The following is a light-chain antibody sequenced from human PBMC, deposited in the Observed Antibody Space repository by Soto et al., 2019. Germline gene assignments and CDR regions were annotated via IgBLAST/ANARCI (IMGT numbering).Light chain of an antibody. Sequence: DIQMTQSPSTLSASVGDRVTITCRASQSITNWLAWYQQKPGKAPKFLIYYASSLETGVPSRFSGSGSGTEFTLTISSLQADDFATYYCQQYDSYPYTFGQGTKLEIK. CDR1: QSITNW. V-gene: IGKV1-5*01. CDR2: YAS. J-gene: IGKJ2*01. CDR3: QQYDSYPYT.